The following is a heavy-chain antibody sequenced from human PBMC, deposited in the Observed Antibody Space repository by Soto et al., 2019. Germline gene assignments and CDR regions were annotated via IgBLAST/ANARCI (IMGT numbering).Heavy chain of an antibody. D-gene: IGHD5-12*01. CDR1: GDSASSNTAS. V-gene: IGHV6-1*01. J-gene: IGHJ5*02. CDR3: AKGDNLGPKTGYAFDP. Sequence: SQTLSLTCAISGDSASSNTASWNWIRQSPSRGLEWLGRTYFRSKWYNDYAVSVKSRIIINPDTSNNQFSLQLNSVTPEDTAVYFCAKGDNLGPKTGYAFDPWGQGIMVTVSS. CDR2: TYFRSKWYN.